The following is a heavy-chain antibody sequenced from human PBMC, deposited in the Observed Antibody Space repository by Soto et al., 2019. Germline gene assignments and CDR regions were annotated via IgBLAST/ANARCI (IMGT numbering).Heavy chain of an antibody. CDR1: GYTFTSYG. V-gene: IGHV1-18*01. J-gene: IGHJ5*02. CDR3: ARDRAGYDFWSGYGNWFDP. CDR2: ISAYNVNT. Sequence: ASVKVSCKASGYTFTSYGISWVRQAPGQGLEYMGWISAYNVNTNYAQNLQGRVTITRDTSASTAYMELSSLRSEDTAVYYCARDRAGYDFWSGYGNWFDPWGQGTLVTVSS. D-gene: IGHD3-3*01.